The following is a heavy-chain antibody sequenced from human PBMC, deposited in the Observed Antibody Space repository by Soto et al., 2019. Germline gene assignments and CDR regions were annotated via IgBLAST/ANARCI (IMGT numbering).Heavy chain of an antibody. CDR3: ASRFSGIAADRTFFEY. J-gene: IGHJ4*02. Sequence: SETLSLTCTFSVVSISSSSYYWGWIRQPPWKGLEWIGSIYYSGSTYYNPSLKSRVTISVDTSKNQFSLKLSSVTAADTAVYYCASRFSGIAADRTFFEYWGQRTLFTVSS. CDR2: IYYSGST. CDR1: VVSISSSSYY. D-gene: IGHD6-13*01. V-gene: IGHV4-39*01.